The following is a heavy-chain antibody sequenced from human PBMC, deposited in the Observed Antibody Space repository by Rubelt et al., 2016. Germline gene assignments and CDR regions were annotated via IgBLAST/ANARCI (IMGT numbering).Heavy chain of an antibody. V-gene: IGHV4-34*01. J-gene: IGHJ4*02. CDR1: GGSFSGYY. CDR3: ARDHSSGWYLEGFFDY. Sequence: QVQLQQWGAGLLKPSETLSLTCAVYGGSFSGYYWSWIRQPPGKGLEWIGEINHSGSTNYNPSLKSRVTISVDTSQNQFSLKLGAVTAADTAVYYCARDHSSGWYLEGFFDYWGQGTLVTGSS. CDR2: INHSGST. D-gene: IGHD6-19*01.